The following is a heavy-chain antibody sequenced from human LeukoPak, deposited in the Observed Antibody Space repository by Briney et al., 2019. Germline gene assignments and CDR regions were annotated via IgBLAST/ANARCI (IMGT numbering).Heavy chain of an antibody. V-gene: IGHV4-39*01. CDR3: ARNLGQTWGTVTTDLWYFDH. J-gene: IGHJ4*02. Sequence: SETLSLTCTVSGASIITTNYYWGWLRQPPGQGLEWIVSISYSGNAYDNPSLRSRLSISMDASKNQFSLKVRSVTAADTAVYYCARNLGQTWGTVTTDLWYFDHWGQGTLVPVSS. CDR2: ISYSGNA. D-gene: IGHD4-11*01. CDR1: GASIITTNYY.